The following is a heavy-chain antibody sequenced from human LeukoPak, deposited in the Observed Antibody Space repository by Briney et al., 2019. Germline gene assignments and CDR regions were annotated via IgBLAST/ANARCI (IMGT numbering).Heavy chain of an antibody. CDR2: IIPIFGTA. J-gene: IGHJ5*02. CDR3: ARSTVTPNWFDP. V-gene: IGHV1-69*13. Sequence: SVKVSCKASGYTFTDYGVSWVRQAPGQGLEWMGGIIPIFGTANYAQKFQGRVTITADESTSTAYMELSSLRSEDTAVYYCARSTVTPNWFDPWGQGTLVTVSS. CDR1: GYTFTDYG. D-gene: IGHD4-17*01.